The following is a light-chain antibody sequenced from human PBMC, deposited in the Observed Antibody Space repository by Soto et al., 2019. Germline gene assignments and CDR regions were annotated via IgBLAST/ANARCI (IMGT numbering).Light chain of an antibody. J-gene: IGKJ1*01. CDR1: QSVSSNH. CDR3: QHYNNWPQT. Sequence: DIEFTQSPATLSLSPGERATLSCGASQSVSSNHLAWYQQKPGLAPRLLMYDASSRAPGIPDRFSGSGSGTDFTLTISSLQSEDFAVYYCQHYNNWPQTFGQGTKVDIK. V-gene: IGKV3D-20*01. CDR2: DAS.